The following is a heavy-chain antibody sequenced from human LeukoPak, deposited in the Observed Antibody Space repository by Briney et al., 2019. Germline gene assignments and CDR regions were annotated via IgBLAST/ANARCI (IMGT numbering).Heavy chain of an antibody. CDR3: ERQPYYYYMDV. Sequence: SETLSLTCAVSGYSISSGYYWGWIRQPPGKGLEWIGSIYHSGSTYYNPSLKSRVTISVDTSKNQFSLKLSSVTAADTAVYYCERQPYYYYMDVWGKGTTVTVSS. CDR1: GYSISSGYY. J-gene: IGHJ6*03. V-gene: IGHV4-38-2*01. CDR2: IYHSGST.